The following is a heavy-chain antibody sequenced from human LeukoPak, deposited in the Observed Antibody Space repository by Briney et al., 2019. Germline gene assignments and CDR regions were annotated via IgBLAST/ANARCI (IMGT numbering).Heavy chain of an antibody. CDR2: IYYRGAT. J-gene: IGHJ4*02. D-gene: IGHD3-10*01. CDR1: GGSINDYY. CDR3: AGVLSGRHPFEL. V-gene: IGHV4-59*01. Sequence: SETLSLTCSVSGGSINDYYWNWVRQPPGKGLEWIGYIYYRGATNSNPSLKGRVTTSIDTSKKEFSLKLSSVAAADTAVYYCAGVLSGRHPFELWGQGTLVSVSS.